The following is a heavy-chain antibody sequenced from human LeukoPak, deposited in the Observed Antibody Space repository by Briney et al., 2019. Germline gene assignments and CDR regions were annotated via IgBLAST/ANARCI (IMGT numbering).Heavy chain of an antibody. D-gene: IGHD4-23*01. Sequence: SGTLSLTCTVSGGSISSYYWSWIRQHPGKGLEWIGYIYYSGSTYYNPSLKSRVTISVDTSKNQFSLKLSSVTAADTAVYYCARARLRWYSFDYWGQGTLVTVSS. J-gene: IGHJ4*02. V-gene: IGHV4-59*06. CDR3: ARARLRWYSFDY. CDR2: IYYSGST. CDR1: GGSISSYY.